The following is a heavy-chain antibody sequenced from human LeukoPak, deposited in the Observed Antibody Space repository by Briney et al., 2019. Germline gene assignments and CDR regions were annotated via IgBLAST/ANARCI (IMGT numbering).Heavy chain of an antibody. D-gene: IGHD2-2*01. Sequence: SQTLSLTCTVSGDSISSGGYYWSWLRQHPGKGLEWIGYIYYSGSTYYNPSLKSRVTISVDTSKNQFSLKLSSVTAADTAVYYCARWLGYCSSTSCSYFDYWGQGTLVTVSS. CDR3: ARWLGYCSSTSCSYFDY. CDR2: IYYSGST. J-gene: IGHJ4*02. V-gene: IGHV4-31*03. CDR1: GDSISSGGYY.